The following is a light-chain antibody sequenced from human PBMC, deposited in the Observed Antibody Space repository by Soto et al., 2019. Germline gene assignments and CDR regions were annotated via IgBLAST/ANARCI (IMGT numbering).Light chain of an antibody. Sequence: EIVLTQSPGTLSLSPGERATLSCRSSQSFSNNYLAWYQQKPGQAPRLLIYGASSRATGIPDRFSGSGSGTDFTLTISRLEPGDFAVYYCQQYVTSPPGTFGQGTKVDI. V-gene: IGKV3-20*01. J-gene: IGKJ1*01. CDR3: QQYVTSPPGT. CDR2: GAS. CDR1: QSFSNNY.